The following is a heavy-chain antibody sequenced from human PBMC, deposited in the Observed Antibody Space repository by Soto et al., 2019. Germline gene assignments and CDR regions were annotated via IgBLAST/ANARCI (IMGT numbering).Heavy chain of an antibody. V-gene: IGHV4-4*02. Sequence: PSETLSLTCAVSGGSISSSNWWSGVRQPPGKGLEWIGEIYHSGSTNYNPSLKSRVTISVDKSKNQFSLRLSSVTAADTAVYYCARSPSYDFWSGPSNYGMDVWGGTGEVKENWFDPWGQGXLVTVYS. CDR1: GGSISSSNW. J-gene: IGHJ5*02. D-gene: IGHD3-3*01. CDR2: IYHSGST. CDR3: ARSPSYDFWSGPSNYGMDVWGGTGEVKENWFDP.